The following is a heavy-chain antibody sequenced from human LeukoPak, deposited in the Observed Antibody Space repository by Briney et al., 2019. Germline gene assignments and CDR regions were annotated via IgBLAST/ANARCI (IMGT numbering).Heavy chain of an antibody. CDR1: GFTFSSDA. V-gene: IGHV3-23*01. Sequence: GGSLRLSCAASGFTFSSDAMSWVRQAPGKGLEWVSAISGSGGSTYYADSVKGRFTISRDNSKNTLYLQMNSLRAEDTAVYYCAKAGYRGWLQLYYFDYWGQGTLVTVSS. CDR3: AKAGYRGWLQLYYFDY. J-gene: IGHJ4*02. D-gene: IGHD5-24*01. CDR2: ISGSGGST.